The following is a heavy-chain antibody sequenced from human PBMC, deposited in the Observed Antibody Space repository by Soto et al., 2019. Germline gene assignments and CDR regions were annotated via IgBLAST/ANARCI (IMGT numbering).Heavy chain of an antibody. CDR2: IPKNGRNK. J-gene: IGHJ4*02. Sequence: QVQLVESGGGVVQPGRSLRLSCAASGFTFSNYAMNWVRQAPGKGLEWVADIPKNGRNKDYADSVKGRLTISRDNSKNTLELQMNSLRVEDTAMYYCGRCNGDDCHSPFDYWGQGTLVTVSS. CDR1: GFTFSNYA. CDR3: GRCNGDDCHSPFDY. D-gene: IGHD2-21*02. V-gene: IGHV3-30*03.